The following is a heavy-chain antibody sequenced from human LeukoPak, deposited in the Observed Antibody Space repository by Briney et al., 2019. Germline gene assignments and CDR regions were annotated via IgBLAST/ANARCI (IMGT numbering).Heavy chain of an antibody. V-gene: IGHV4-34*01. J-gene: IGHJ4*02. CDR3: ARRMTTSDY. CDR2: INHSAST. Sequence: LEWIGEINHSASTNYHRSLKSRVTISVETSKNQFSLKLSSVTAADTAVYYCARRMTTSDYWGQGTLVTVSS. D-gene: IGHD4-17*01.